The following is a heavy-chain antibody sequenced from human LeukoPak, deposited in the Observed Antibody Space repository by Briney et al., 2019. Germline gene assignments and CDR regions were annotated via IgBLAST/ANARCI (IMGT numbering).Heavy chain of an antibody. CDR3: ARDRLRPIMTTFCYYYGMDV. CDR1: GYTFTGYY. CDR2: INPNSGGT. V-gene: IGHV1-2*02. Sequence: GASVKVSCKASGYTFTGYYMHWVRQAPGQGLEWMGWINPNSGGTNYAQKFQGRVTMTRDTSISTAYMELSRLRSDDTAVYYCARDRLRPIMTTFCYYYGMDVWGQGTTVTVSS. D-gene: IGHD3-16*01. J-gene: IGHJ6*02.